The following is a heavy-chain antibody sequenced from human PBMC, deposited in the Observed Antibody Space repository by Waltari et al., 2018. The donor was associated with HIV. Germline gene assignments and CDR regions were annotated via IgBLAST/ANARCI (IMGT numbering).Heavy chain of an antibody. CDR1: GFTFSSYG. V-gene: IGHV3-33*01. CDR2: IWYDGSNK. CDR3: ARGEWFGELSLDY. D-gene: IGHD3-10*01. Sequence: QVQLVESGGGVVQPGRSLRLSCAASGFTFSSYGMHWVRQAPGKGLEWVAVIWYDGSNKYYADSVKGRFTISRDNSKNTLYLQMNSLRAEDTAVYYCARGEWFGELSLDYWGQGTLVTVSS. J-gene: IGHJ4*02.